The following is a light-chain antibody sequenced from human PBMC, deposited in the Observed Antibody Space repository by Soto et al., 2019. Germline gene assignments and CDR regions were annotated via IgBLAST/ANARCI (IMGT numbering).Light chain of an antibody. CDR1: QRVDDSH. CDR3: QQYRMSPNT. CDR2: GAS. J-gene: IGKJ1*01. Sequence: EIMLTHSPATLSLSPRERATLSSRASQRVDDSHLAWYQLRPGQAPRLLIYGASTRATGIPDRFSGSGSGTDFSLTIRGLKPEDFAVYYCQQYRMSPNTFGQGTKVDIK. V-gene: IGKV3-20*01.